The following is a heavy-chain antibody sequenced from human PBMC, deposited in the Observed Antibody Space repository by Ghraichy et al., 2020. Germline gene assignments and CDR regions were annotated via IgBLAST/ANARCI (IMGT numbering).Heavy chain of an antibody. CDR3: VRDLDWGYDY. CDR1: GFDFSSYT. D-gene: IGHD3/OR15-3a*01. J-gene: IGHJ4*02. Sequence: GESLNISCAASGFDFSSYTMNWVRQAPGQGLEWISYIAVRGDTTLYADSVKGRFTISRDNGKNSLYLQMNSLRDEDTAVYYCVRDLDWGYDYWGQGTLVTVSS. V-gene: IGHV3-48*02. CDR2: IAVRGDTT.